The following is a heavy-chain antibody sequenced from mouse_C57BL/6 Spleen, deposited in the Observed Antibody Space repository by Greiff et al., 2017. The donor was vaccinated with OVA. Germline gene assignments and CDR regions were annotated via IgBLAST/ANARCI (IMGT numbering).Heavy chain of an antibody. J-gene: IGHJ4*01. CDR3: TREGVQYYYAMDY. CDR1: GFTFSSYA. Sequence: EVKLMESGEGLVKPGGSLKLSCAASGFTFSSYAMSWVRQTPEKRLEWVAYISSGGDYIYYADTVKGRFTISRDNARNTLYLQMSSLKAEDTAMYYCTREGVQYYYAMDYWGQGTSVTVSS. D-gene: IGHD2-14*01. CDR2: ISSGGDYI. V-gene: IGHV5-9-1*02.